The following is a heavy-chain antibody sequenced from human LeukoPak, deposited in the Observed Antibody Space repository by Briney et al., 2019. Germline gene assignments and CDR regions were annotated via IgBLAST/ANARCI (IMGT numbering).Heavy chain of an antibody. Sequence: PSETLSLTCTVSGGSISSSSYYWGWIRQPPGKGLEWIGSIYYSGSTYYNPSLKSRVTISVDTSKNQFSLKLSSVTAADTAVYYCARDKGYCSGGSCYGPMVFDYWGQGTLVTVSS. CDR2: IYYSGST. V-gene: IGHV4-39*07. CDR1: GGSISSSSYY. J-gene: IGHJ4*02. CDR3: ARDKGYCSGGSCYGPMVFDY. D-gene: IGHD2-15*01.